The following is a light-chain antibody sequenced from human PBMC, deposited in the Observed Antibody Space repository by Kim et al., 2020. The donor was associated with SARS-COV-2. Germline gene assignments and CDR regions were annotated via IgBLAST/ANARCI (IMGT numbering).Light chain of an antibody. CDR3: QQPPF. J-gene: IGKJ4*01. V-gene: IGKV3-11*01. CDR2: DAS. Sequence: ATLDMSPGERTTSSCGASQSVSSYLAWYQQKPGQAPGLLIYDASNRATCIPARFSGSGSGTNFTLAINSLEPEDFAVYYCQQPPFFGGGTKVDIK. CDR1: QSVSSY.